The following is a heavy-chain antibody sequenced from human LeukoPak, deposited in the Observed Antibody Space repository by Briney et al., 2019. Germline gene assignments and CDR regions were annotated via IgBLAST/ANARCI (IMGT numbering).Heavy chain of an antibody. Sequence: GGSLRLSCAASGFIFTDYWMYWVRQAPGRGLAWVANIKEDGSEKNYVDSVKGRFTISRDNAKNSVYLQMNSLRAEDTAIYYCARDATQYLRYGYFDYWGPGILVTVSS. D-gene: IGHD3-9*01. V-gene: IGHV3-7*01. J-gene: IGHJ4*02. CDR1: GFIFTDYW. CDR2: IKEDGSEK. CDR3: ARDATQYLRYGYFDY.